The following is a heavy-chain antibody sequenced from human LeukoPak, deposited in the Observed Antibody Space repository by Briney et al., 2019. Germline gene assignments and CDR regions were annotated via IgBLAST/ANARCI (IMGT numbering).Heavy chain of an antibody. V-gene: IGHV4-34*01. CDR1: GGSFSGYY. J-gene: IGHJ4*02. Sequence: PSETLSLTCAVYGGSFSGYYWSWIRQPPGKGLEWIGESNHSGSTNNNSSLKSRVTISVDTSKNQFSLKLSSVTAADTAVYYCARGEGARDGYNYEGPFYFDYWSQGTLVTVSS. D-gene: IGHD5-24*01. CDR3: ARGEGARDGYNYEGPFYFDY. CDR2: SNHSGST.